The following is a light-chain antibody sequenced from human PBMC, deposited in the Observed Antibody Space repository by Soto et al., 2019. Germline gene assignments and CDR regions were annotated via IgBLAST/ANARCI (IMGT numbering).Light chain of an antibody. CDR3: AAWDDSLSDPV. Sequence: QSVLTQPPSTSGTPGQRVTISCSGSSSNIGGNFVYWYQQVPGTAPKLLIYRNNQRPSGVPERFSGSKSGTSASLAISGLRSEDEASYYCAAWDDSLSDPVFGGGTKLTVL. V-gene: IGLV1-47*01. J-gene: IGLJ2*01. CDR2: RNN. CDR1: SSNIGGNF.